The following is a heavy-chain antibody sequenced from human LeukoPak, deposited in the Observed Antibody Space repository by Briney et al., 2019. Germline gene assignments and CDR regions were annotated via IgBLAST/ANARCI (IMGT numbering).Heavy chain of an antibody. Sequence: GGSLRLSCAASGFTFSSYAMSWVRQAPGKGLEWVSAISGSGGSTYYADSVKGRFTISRDNSKNTLYLQMNSLRAEDTAVYYCAKDPPLPYYYDSSGYALEFDYWGQGTLVTVSS. CDR1: GFTFSSYA. D-gene: IGHD3-22*01. CDR3: AKDPPLPYYYDSSGYALEFDY. CDR2: ISGSGGST. V-gene: IGHV3-23*01. J-gene: IGHJ4*02.